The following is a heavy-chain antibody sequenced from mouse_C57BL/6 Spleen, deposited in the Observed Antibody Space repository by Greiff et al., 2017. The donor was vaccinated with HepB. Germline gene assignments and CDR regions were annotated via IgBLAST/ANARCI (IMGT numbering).Heavy chain of an antibody. CDR3: AKGEYDYDRYYFDY. D-gene: IGHD2-4*01. CDR2: ISSGSSTI. CDR1: GFTFSDYG. Sequence: EVQRVESGGGLVKPGGSLKLSCAASGFTFSDYGMHWVRQAPEKGLEWVAYISSGSSTIYYADTVKGRFTISRDNAKNTLFLQMTSLRSEDTAMYYCAKGEYDYDRYYFDYWGQGTTLTVSS. J-gene: IGHJ2*01. V-gene: IGHV5-17*01.